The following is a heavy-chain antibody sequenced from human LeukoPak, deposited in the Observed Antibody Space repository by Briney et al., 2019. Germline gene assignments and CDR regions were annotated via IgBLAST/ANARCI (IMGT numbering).Heavy chain of an antibody. D-gene: IGHD3-10*01. CDR3: AGVWFGEFHYYYYGMDV. CDR2: IIPIFGTA. J-gene: IGHJ6*02. CDR1: GGTFSSYA. V-gene: IGHV1-69*01. Sequence: SVKVSCTASGGTFSSYAISWVRQAPGQGLEWMGGIIPIFGTANYAQKFQGRVTITADESTSTAYMELSSLRSEDTAVYYCAGVWFGEFHYYYYGMDVWGQGTTVTVSS.